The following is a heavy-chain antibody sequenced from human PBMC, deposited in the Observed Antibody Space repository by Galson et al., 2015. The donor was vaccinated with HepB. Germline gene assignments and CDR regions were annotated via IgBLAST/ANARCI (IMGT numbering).Heavy chain of an antibody. J-gene: IGHJ4*02. D-gene: IGHD3-16*02. CDR2: IYPADSDT. CDR1: GYRFTNYW. V-gene: IGHV5-51*01. CDR3: ATSQERDYVWGGYRYSFSY. Sequence: QSGAEVEKPGESLKISCKASGYRFTNYWIGWVRQMPGKGLEWMGLIYPADSDTRYSPSFQGQVTISVDKSINTAYLQWSSLKASDTAMYYCATSQERDYVWGGYRYSFSYWGQGTLVTVSS.